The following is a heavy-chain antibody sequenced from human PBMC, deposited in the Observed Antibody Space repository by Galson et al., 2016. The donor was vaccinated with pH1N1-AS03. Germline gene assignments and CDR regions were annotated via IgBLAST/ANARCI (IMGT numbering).Heavy chain of an antibody. V-gene: IGHV3-7*01. D-gene: IGHD2-2*01. CDR1: GFTFSRFW. CDR3: ARGAPGDHLLSPLWN. J-gene: IGHJ4*02. CDR2: IKQDGSEK. Sequence: SLRLSCAASGFTFSRFWLNWVRQAPGKGLEWVANIKQDGSEKFYVDSLKGRFTISRDNAKNSLYLQMSSLRAEDTAIYYCARGAPGDHLLSPLWNWGQGTLVTVSS.